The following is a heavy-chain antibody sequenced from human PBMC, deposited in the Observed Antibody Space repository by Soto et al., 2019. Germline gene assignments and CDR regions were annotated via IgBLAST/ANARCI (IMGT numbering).Heavy chain of an antibody. Sequence: ASVKVSCKASGYTFTTYQMHWVRQAPGQGLDWMGIINPRGGSTSYAQKFQGRVTMTRDTATRTVYMELSSLRSEDTAVYYCARDMSLNSSGYYWPFDLWGQGTLVTVSS. CDR3: ARDMSLNSSGYYWPFDL. CDR1: GYTFTTYQ. D-gene: IGHD3-22*01. CDR2: INPRGGST. V-gene: IGHV1-46*01. J-gene: IGHJ4*02.